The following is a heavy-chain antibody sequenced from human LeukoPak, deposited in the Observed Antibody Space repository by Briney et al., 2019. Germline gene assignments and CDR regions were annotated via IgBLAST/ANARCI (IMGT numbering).Heavy chain of an antibody. CDR2: ITSSSSYI. J-gene: IGHJ4*02. Sequence: GGSLRLSCAASGFTFSSYNMNWVRQAPGKGLEWVSSITSSSSYIYYADSVKGRFTISRDNAKNSLYLQMNSLRAEDTAVYYCAKDMDSSGYYFDYWGQGTLVTVSS. D-gene: IGHD3-22*01. CDR3: AKDMDSSGYYFDY. CDR1: GFTFSSYN. V-gene: IGHV3-21*01.